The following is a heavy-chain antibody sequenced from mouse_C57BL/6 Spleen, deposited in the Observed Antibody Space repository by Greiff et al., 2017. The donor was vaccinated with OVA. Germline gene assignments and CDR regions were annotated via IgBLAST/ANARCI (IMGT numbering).Heavy chain of an antibody. Sequence: EVQLQQSGPELVKPGASVKISCKASGYTFTDYYMNWVKQSHGKSLEWIGDINPNNGGTSYNQKFKGKATLTVDKSSSTAYMELRSLTSEDSAVYYCARDGTTVFDYWGQGTTLTVAS. V-gene: IGHV1-26*01. CDR2: INPNNGGT. CDR3: ARDGTTVFDY. D-gene: IGHD1-1*01. J-gene: IGHJ2*01. CDR1: GYTFTDYY.